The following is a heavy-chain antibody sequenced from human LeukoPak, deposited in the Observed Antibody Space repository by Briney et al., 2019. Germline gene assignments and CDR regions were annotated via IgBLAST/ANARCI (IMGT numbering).Heavy chain of an antibody. CDR2: INHSGST. D-gene: IGHD1-14*01. CDR3: ARGGDRRGFDC. CDR1: GGSFSGYY. Sequence: SETLSLTCAVYGGSFSGYYWSWIRQPPGKGLEWIGEINHSGSTNYNPSLKSRVTISVDTSKNQFSLKLSSVTAADTAVYYCARGGDRRGFDCWGQGTLVTVSS. J-gene: IGHJ4*02. V-gene: IGHV4-34*01.